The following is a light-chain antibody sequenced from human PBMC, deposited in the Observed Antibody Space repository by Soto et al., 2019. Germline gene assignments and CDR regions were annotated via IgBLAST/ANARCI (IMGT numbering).Light chain of an antibody. CDR3: QQSYSTPLT. V-gene: IGKV1-39*01. J-gene: IGKJ4*01. Sequence: DIQMTQSPSSLSASVGDRVTITCRASQSISSYLTWYQQKPGKAPKVLIYAASNLQSGVPSRFSGSGSGTDFTITISSLQPEDFATYYCQQSYSTPLTFCGGTQVEIK. CDR2: AAS. CDR1: QSISSY.